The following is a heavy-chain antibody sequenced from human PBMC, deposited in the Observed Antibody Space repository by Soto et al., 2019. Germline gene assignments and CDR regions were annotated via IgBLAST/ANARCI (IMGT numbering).Heavy chain of an antibody. J-gene: IGHJ6*03. CDR3: ARDVLRFLEWLSSDYYYMDV. Sequence: EVQLVESGGGLVQPGGSLRLSCAASGFTFSSYWMSWVRQAPGKGLEWVANIKQDGSEKYYVDSVKGRFTISRDNAKNSLYLQINSLRAEDTAVYYCARDVLRFLEWLSSDYYYMDVWGKWTTVTVSS. V-gene: IGHV3-7*01. D-gene: IGHD3-3*01. CDR2: IKQDGSEK. CDR1: GFTFSSYW.